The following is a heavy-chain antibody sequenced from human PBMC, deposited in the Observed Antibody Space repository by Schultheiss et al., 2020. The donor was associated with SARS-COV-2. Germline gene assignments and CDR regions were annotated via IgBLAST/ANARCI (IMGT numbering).Heavy chain of an antibody. CDR3: ARDRYYGSGSYLD. CDR1: GGTFSSYA. J-gene: IGHJ4*02. V-gene: IGHV1-69*13. D-gene: IGHD3-10*01. CDR2: IIPIFGTA. Sequence: SVKVSCKASGGTFSSYAISWVRQAPGQGLEWMGGIIPIFGTANYAQKFQGRVTITADESTSTAYMELSSLRSEDTAVYYCARDRYYGSGSYLDWGQGTLVTVSS.